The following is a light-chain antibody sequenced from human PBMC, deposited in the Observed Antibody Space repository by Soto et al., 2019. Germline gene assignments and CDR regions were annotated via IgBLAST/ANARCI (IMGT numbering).Light chain of an antibody. CDR3: QQYGRSPGLFT. Sequence: ENVLTQSPAPLSLSPGDTATLSCMATQSLRNYLAWYQQRPGQAPRLLIYGASSRATGIPDRFSGSGSGTDFTLTISRLEPDDFAVYYCQQYGRSPGLFTFGPGTKVDI. CDR2: GAS. CDR1: QSLRNY. J-gene: IGKJ3*01. V-gene: IGKV3-20*01.